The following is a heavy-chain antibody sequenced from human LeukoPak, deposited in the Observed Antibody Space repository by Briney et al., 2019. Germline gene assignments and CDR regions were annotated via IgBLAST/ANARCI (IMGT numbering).Heavy chain of an antibody. V-gene: IGHV4-59*08. Sequence: PGGSLRLSRAASGFTFSSYWMSWVRQPPGKGLEWIGYIHYSGSTKYKSSLKSRVTISVDTSKNQFSLNLTSVTAADTAVYYCARAMSIAARLQTIFDYWGQGTLVTVSS. CDR1: GFTFSSYW. J-gene: IGHJ4*02. D-gene: IGHD6-6*01. CDR3: ARAMSIAARLQTIFDY. CDR2: IHYSGST.